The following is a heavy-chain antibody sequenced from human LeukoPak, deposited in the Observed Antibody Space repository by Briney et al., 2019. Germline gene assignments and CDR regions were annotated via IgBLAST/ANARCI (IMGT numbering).Heavy chain of an antibody. J-gene: IGHJ4*02. D-gene: IGHD6-13*01. V-gene: IGHV4-39*07. CDR3: ARDWVYASSSWLYNFDY. CDR1: GGSISSSSYY. CDR2: IYYSGSA. Sequence: SETLSLTCTVSGGSISSSSYYWGWIRQPPGKGLEWIGSIYYSGSAYYNPSLKSRVTISVDTSKNQFSLKLSSVTAADTAVYYCARDWVYASSSWLYNFDYWGQGTLVTVSS.